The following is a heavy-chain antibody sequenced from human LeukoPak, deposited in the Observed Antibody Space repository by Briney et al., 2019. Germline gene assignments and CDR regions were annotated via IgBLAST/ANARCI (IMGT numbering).Heavy chain of an antibody. Sequence: ASVKVSCKASGYTFTGYYMYWVRQAPGQGLEWMGWINPNSGGTNYAQKFQGRVTMTRDTSISTAYMELSRLRSGDTAVYYCARVRSGLLSPFDPWGQGTLVTVSS. CDR1: GYTFTGYY. CDR2: INPNSGGT. D-gene: IGHD2-15*01. CDR3: ARVRSGLLSPFDP. J-gene: IGHJ5*02. V-gene: IGHV1-2*02.